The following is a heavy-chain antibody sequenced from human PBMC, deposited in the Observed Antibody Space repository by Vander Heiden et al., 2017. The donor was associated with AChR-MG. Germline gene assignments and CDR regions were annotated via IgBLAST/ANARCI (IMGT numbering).Heavy chain of an antibody. V-gene: IGHV1-58*01. D-gene: IGHD3-3*01. Sequence: QMQLVQSGPEVKKPVTSAMVSCKASGFTFTSSSVQWVRQARGQRLEWIGWIVVGSGSTNYAQKFQERVTITRDMSTSTAYMELSSLRSEDTAVYYCGGGDFWSGYETGSYGMDVWGQGTTVTVSS. CDR1: GFTFTSSS. J-gene: IGHJ6*02. CDR3: GGGDFWSGYETGSYGMDV. CDR2: IVVGSGST.